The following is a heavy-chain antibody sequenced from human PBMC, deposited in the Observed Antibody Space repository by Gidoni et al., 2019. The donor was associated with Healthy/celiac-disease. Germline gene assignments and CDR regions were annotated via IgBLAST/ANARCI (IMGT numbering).Heavy chain of an antibody. Sequence: QVQLQESGPGLVTPSGTLSATCAVACGSPSSSNWWSWGRQPPGKGLEWIGEIYHSGSTNYNPSLKSRVTISVDKSKNQFSLKLSSVTAADTAVYYCARTIAAAGTPFDPWGQGTLVTVSS. J-gene: IGHJ5*02. D-gene: IGHD6-13*01. CDR2: IYHSGST. V-gene: IGHV4-4*02. CDR3: ARTIAAAGTPFDP. CDR1: CGSPSSSNW.